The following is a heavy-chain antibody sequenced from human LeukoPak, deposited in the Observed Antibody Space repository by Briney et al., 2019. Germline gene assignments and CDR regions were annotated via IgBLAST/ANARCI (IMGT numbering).Heavy chain of an antibody. V-gene: IGHV3-66*01. Sequence: GGSLRLSCAASGFTVSSNYMSWVRQAPGKGVEWVSVIYSGGSTYYADSVKGRFTISRDNSKNTLYLQMNSLRAEDTAVYYCARTVAVSHLDYWGQGTLVTVSS. D-gene: IGHD6-19*01. CDR3: ARTVAVSHLDY. CDR1: GFTVSSNY. J-gene: IGHJ4*02. CDR2: IYSGGST.